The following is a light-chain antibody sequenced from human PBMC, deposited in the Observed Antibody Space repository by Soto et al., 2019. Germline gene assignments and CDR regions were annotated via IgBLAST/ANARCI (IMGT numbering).Light chain of an antibody. J-gene: IGKJ1*01. CDR1: QTVSNNY. V-gene: IGKV3-20*01. CDR2: GAS. CDR3: QQYGSSPST. Sequence: EIVLTQSPGTLSLSPGEMANLSCRAGQTVSNNYLAWYQQKPGQAPRLLISGASSRATGIPDSFNGSGSGTDFTLTISILEPEDFAVYYCQQYGSSPSTFGQGTKV.